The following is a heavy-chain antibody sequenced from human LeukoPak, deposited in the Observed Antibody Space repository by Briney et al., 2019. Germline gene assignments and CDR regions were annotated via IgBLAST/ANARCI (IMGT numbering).Heavy chain of an antibody. J-gene: IGHJ4*02. CDR1: GYSFTSYW. CDR3: AKGCSSSWHPFDY. Sequence: GESLKISCKGSGYSFTSYWIGWVRQLPGKGLEWMGIIYPGDSDTRYSPSFQGQVTISADKSISTAYLQWSSLKASDTAMYFCAKGCSSSWHPFDYWGQGTLVTVSS. CDR2: IYPGDSDT. D-gene: IGHD6-13*01. V-gene: IGHV5-51*01.